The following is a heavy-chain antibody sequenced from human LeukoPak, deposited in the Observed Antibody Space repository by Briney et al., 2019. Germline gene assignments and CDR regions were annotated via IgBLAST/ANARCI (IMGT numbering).Heavy chain of an antibody. V-gene: IGHV3-33*01. D-gene: IGHD4-17*01. J-gene: IGHJ6*02. CDR1: GFTFSSYG. CDR2: IWYDGSNK. CDR3: ARDRYGEDYYYYYGMDV. Sequence: PGGSLRLSCAASGFTFSSYGMHWVRQAPGKGLEWVAVIWYDGSNKYYADSVKGRFTISRDNSKNTLYLQMNSLRAEDTAVYCCARDRYGEDYYYYYGMDVWGQGTTVTVSS.